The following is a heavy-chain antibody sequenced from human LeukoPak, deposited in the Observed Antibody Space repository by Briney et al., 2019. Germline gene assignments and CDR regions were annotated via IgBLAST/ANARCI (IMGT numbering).Heavy chain of an antibody. CDR1: GYTFSNYG. CDR2: ISGFNGNT. Sequence: ASVKVSCKASGYTFSNYGISWVRQAPGQGLEWMGWISGFNGNTNYGQKVQGRVTMTTDTSTITAYMELRSLRSDATAVYYCARMVRGVPYYYGMDVWGQGTTVTVSS. CDR3: ARMVRGVPYYYGMDV. D-gene: IGHD3-10*01. J-gene: IGHJ6*02. V-gene: IGHV1-18*01.